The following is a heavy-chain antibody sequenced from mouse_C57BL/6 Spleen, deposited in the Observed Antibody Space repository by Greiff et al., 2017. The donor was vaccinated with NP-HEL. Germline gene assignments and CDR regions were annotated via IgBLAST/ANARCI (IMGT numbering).Heavy chain of an antibody. J-gene: IGHJ3*01. D-gene: IGHD2-4*01. CDR2: INPSSGYT. CDR3: AREDDYDARFAY. CDR1: GYTFTSYW. Sequence: QVQLQQSGAELAKPGASVKLSCKASGYTFTSYWMHWVKQRPGQGLEWIGYINPSSGYTKYNQKFKVKATLTADKSSSTAYMQLSSLTYEDSAVYYCAREDDYDARFAYWGQGTLVTVSA. V-gene: IGHV1-7*01.